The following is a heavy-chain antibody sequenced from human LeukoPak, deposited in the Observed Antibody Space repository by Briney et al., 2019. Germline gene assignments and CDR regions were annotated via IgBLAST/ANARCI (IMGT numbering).Heavy chain of an antibody. CDR3: TRDLSATARAYDY. J-gene: IGHJ4*02. V-gene: IGHV3-21*01. D-gene: IGHD1-26*01. CDR2: IAISGTYT. Sequence: GGSLRLSCAASGFILSDYNMNWVRQAPGKGLEWVSFIAISGTYTTYADSAKGRFTISRDNAKNSLYLQMNSLRVEDTAVYYCTRDLSATARAYDYWGQGTLVTVSS. CDR1: GFILSDYN.